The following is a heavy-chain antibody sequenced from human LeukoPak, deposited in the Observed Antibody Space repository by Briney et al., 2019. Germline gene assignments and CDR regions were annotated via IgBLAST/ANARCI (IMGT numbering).Heavy chain of an antibody. J-gene: IGHJ4*02. CDR2: IYGASST. V-gene: IGHV3-53*01. Sequence: GGSLRLSCAASGFSVSSNHMSWVRQAPGKGLEWVSVIYGASSTYYADSVNGRFTISRDDSRNTLYLQMNSLRAEDTAVYYCARGSLLRYFDWPDWGQGTLVTVSS. CDR3: ARGSLLRYFDWPD. CDR1: GFSVSSNH. D-gene: IGHD3-9*01.